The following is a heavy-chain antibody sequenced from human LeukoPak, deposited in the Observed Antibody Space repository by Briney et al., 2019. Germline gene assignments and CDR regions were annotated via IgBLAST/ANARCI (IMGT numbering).Heavy chain of an antibody. CDR1: DGSISSSSYY. CDR3: ARLLYTSSLNYHFDY. V-gene: IGHV4-39*07. CDR2: IYYGGST. Sequence: NPSETLSLTCTVSDGSISSSSYYWGWIRQPPGKGLEWIGSIYYGGSTYYNPSLKSRVTISVDTSKNQFSLKVTSVTAADTAVYYCARLLYTSSLNYHFDYWGQGTQVTVSS. J-gene: IGHJ4*02. D-gene: IGHD6-13*01.